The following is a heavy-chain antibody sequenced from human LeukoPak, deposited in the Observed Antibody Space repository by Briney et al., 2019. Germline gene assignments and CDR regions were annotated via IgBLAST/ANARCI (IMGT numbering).Heavy chain of an antibody. CDR2: IYYTGST. CDR3: ARHPNSNWDY. Sequence: SETLSLTCTVSGGSISSGGYFWTWIRQHPGKGLEWIGHIYYTGSTYYNPSLKSRVTISVDTSKNQFSLKLNSVTAADTAVYYCARHPNSNWDYWGQGTLVTVSS. D-gene: IGHD6-13*01. CDR1: GGSISSGGYF. V-gene: IGHV4-31*03. J-gene: IGHJ4*02.